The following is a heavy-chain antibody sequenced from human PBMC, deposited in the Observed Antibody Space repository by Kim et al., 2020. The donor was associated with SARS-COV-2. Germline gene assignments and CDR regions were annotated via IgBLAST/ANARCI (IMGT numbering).Heavy chain of an antibody. V-gene: IGHV3-23*01. Sequence: GGSLRLSCVVSGFTFGSYDMNWVRQAPGKGLEWVSAISDSGGSTFYTDSVKGRVTISRDNSKNTLYLQMNNLRAEDTAVYYCAKATVETPRRFDYWGQGTLVTVSS. CDR2: ISDSGGST. D-gene: IGHD4-17*01. CDR3: AKATVETPRRFDY. J-gene: IGHJ4*02. CDR1: GFTFGSYD.